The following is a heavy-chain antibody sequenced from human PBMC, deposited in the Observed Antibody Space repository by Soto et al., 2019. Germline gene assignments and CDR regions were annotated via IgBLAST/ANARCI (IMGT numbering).Heavy chain of an antibody. CDR3: VGGQYYFDY. D-gene: IGHD3-10*01. CDR2: ISYDGSNK. CDR1: GFPFTTYG. V-gene: IGHV3-30*03. J-gene: IGHJ4*02. Sequence: QVQLVESGGGVVQPGRSLRLSCAASGFPFTTYGMHWVREGPGKGLEWVAVISYDGSNKYYADSVKGRFTISRDNSKNPLYLQMNSLRPEDTALYYCVGGQYYFDYRGQGPLVTVSS.